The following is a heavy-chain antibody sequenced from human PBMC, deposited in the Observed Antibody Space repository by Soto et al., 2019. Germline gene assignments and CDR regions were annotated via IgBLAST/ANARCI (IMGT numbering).Heavy chain of an antibody. J-gene: IGHJ3*02. D-gene: IGHD5-12*01. V-gene: IGHV5-51*01. Sequence: PGESLKISCKGSGYSFTSYWIGWVRQMPGKGLEWMGIIYPGDSDTRYSPSFQGQVTISADKSISTAYLQWSSLKASDTAMYYCVRTDGYNFGFAAFDIWGQGTMVTVSS. CDR2: IYPGDSDT. CDR1: GYSFTSYW. CDR3: VRTDGYNFGFAAFDI.